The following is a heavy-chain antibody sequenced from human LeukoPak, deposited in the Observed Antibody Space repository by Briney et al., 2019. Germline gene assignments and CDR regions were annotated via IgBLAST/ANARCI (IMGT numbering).Heavy chain of an antibody. CDR3: AKKAVSGHDAVDI. V-gene: IGHV3-23*01. D-gene: IGHD6-19*01. J-gene: IGHJ3*02. Sequence: GGSLRLSCEASGFTFSSYAMSWVRQAPGKGLEWVSAIVSGGGGTYYADSVKGRFTISRDNSKNTLCLQMNSLRAEDTAAYYCAKKAVSGHDAVDIWGQGTMVTVSS. CDR2: IVSGGGGT. CDR1: GFTFSSYA.